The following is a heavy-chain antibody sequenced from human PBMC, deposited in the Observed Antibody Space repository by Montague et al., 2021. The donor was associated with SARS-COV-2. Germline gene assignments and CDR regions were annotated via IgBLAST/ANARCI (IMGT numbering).Heavy chain of an antibody. CDR3: ARHLAISGPAAVSDY. J-gene: IGHJ4*02. V-gene: IGHV4-39*01. CDR1: GDSISSGYFY. CDR2: IHYSGIT. Sequence: ETLSLTCTVSGDSISSGYFYWGWIRQPPGKGLEWVGTIHYSGITYYNPSLKSRVTVSVDTSRNQFSLKLSSVTAADTAIYYCARHLAISGPAAVSDYWGQGTLVTVSP. D-gene: IGHD2-2*01.